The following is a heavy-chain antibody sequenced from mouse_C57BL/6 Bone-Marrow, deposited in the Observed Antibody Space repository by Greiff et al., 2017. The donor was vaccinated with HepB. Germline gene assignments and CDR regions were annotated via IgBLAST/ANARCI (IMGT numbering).Heavy chain of an antibody. Sequence: QVQLQQPGAELVRPGTSVKLSCKASGYTFTSYWMHWVKPRPGQGLEWIGVIDPSDSYTNYNQKFKGKATFPVDTSSSTAYMQLSSLTSEDAAVYYCARDGTAQADYWGQGTTLTVSS. CDR3: ARDGTAQADY. D-gene: IGHD3-2*02. V-gene: IGHV1-59*01. CDR1: GYTFTSYW. J-gene: IGHJ2*01. CDR2: IDPSDSYT.